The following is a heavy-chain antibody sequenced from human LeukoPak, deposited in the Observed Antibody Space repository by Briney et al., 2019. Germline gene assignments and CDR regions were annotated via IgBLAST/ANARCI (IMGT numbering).Heavy chain of an antibody. J-gene: IGHJ4*02. Sequence: SSVKVSCKASGGTFSSYAISWVRQAPGQGLEWMGGIIPIFGTANYAQKFQGRVTITTDKSTSTAYMELSSLRSEDTAVYYCARSSPWDSSGYSGYFDYWGQGTLVTVSS. CDR3: ARSSPWDSSGYSGYFDY. D-gene: IGHD3-22*01. CDR1: GGTFSSYA. V-gene: IGHV1-69*05. CDR2: IIPIFGTA.